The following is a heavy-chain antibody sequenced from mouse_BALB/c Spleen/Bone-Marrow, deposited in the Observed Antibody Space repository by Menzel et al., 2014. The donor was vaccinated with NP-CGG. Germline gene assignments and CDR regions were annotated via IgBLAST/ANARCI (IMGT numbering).Heavy chain of an antibody. CDR3: ARRDYGIRENYYAMDY. J-gene: IGHJ4*01. D-gene: IGHD1-2*01. CDR1: GYTFTSYW. CDR2: IYPGDGDT. V-gene: IGHV1-87*01. Sequence: VQLVESGAELARPGASVELSCKASGYTFTSYWMQWVKQRPGQGLEWIGAIYPGDGDTRYTQKFKGKATLTADKSSSTAYMQLSSLASEDSAVYYCARRDYGIRENYYAMDYWGQGTSVTVSS.